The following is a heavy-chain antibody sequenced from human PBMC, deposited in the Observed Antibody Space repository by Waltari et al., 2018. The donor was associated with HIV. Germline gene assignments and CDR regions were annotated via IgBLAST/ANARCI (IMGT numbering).Heavy chain of an antibody. Sequence: QVQLQESGPGLVKPSQTLSLTCTVSGGSISSGSYYWSWIRPPAGKGLEWIGRIYTSGSTNYNPSLKSRVTISVDTSKNQFSLKLSSVTAADTAVYYCAGGHPPWSYYYYGMDVWGQGTTVTVSS. J-gene: IGHJ6*02. CDR2: IYTSGST. D-gene: IGHD2-8*02. CDR3: AGGHPPWSYYYYGMDV. CDR1: GGSISSGSYY. V-gene: IGHV4-61*02.